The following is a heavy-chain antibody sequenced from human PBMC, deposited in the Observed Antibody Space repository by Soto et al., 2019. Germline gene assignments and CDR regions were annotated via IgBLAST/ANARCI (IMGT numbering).Heavy chain of an antibody. CDR1: GFSLSTSGVG. CDR3: EHDSSGLYGMDV. V-gene: IGHV2-5*02. CDR2: IYWDDDK. D-gene: IGHD6-19*01. J-gene: IGHJ6*02. Sequence: QITLKESGPTLVKPTQTLTLTCTFSGFSLSTSGVGVGWIRQPPGKALEWLALIYWDDDKRYSPSLKSRLTIAKDISKNQVILIMTNMDPVDTATYYGEHDSSGLYGMDVWGQGTTVPVSS.